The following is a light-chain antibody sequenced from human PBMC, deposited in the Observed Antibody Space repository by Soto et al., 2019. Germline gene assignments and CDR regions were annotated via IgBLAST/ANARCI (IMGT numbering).Light chain of an antibody. J-gene: IGKJ1*01. V-gene: IGKV3-15*01. CDR3: QLYNIWPK. CDR1: QSVSSN. Sequence: VITHCPTTLSXXXGERATLSCRASQSVSSNLAWYQQKPGQAPRLLIYDASTRATGTPTRFSGSGSGTEFSLTFSILQYEDFAVYYCQLYNIWPKLGQGTKV. CDR2: DAS.